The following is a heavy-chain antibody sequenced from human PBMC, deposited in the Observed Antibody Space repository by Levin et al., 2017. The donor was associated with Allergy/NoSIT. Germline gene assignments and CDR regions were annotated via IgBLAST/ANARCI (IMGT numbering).Heavy chain of an antibody. J-gene: IGHJ6*03. V-gene: IGHV4-39*01. Sequence: SETLSLTCTVSGGSISSSSYYWGWIRQPPGKGLEWIGSIYYSGSTYYNPSLKSRVTISVDTSKNQFSLKLSSVTAADTAVYYCARHRLDMVQGVNAPYYYYYMDVWGKGTTVTVSS. CDR1: GGSISSSSYY. D-gene: IGHD3-10*01. CDR3: ARHRLDMVQGVNAPYYYYYMDV. CDR2: IYYSGST.